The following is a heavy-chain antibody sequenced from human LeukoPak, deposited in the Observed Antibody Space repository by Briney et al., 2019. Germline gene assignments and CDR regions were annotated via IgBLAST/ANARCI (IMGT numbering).Heavy chain of an antibody. CDR2: IIPIFGTA. CDR1: GYTFTSYG. D-gene: IGHD5-18*01. Sequence: GASVKVSCKASGYTFTSYGISWVRQAPGQGLEWMGGIIPIFGTANYAQKFQGRVTITTDESTSTAYMELSSLRSEDTAVYYCARAFNTAMVPGFDYWGQGTLVTVSS. J-gene: IGHJ4*02. V-gene: IGHV1-69*05. CDR3: ARAFNTAMVPGFDY.